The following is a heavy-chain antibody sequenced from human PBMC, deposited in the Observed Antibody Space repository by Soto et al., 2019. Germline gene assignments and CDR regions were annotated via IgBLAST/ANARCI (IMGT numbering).Heavy chain of an antibody. CDR3: ARGRTGNYYYYYGMDV. CDR2: INHSGNT. J-gene: IGHJ6*02. CDR1: GGSFSGYY. V-gene: IGHV4-34*01. Sequence: QVQLQQWGAGLLKPSETLSLTCAVYGGSFSGYYWSWIRQPPGKGLEWIGEINHSGNTNYNPSLKSRVTISVDTSKNQFSLKLSSVTAADTAVYYCARGRTGNYYYYYGMDVWGQGTTVTVSS.